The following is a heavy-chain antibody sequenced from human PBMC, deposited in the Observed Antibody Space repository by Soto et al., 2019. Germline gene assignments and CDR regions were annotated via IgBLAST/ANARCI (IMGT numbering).Heavy chain of an antibody. CDR2: INPSGGST. Sequence: ASVKVSCKASGYTFTSYYMHWVRQAPGQGLEWMGIINPSGGSTSYAQKFQGRVTMTRDTSTSTIYMELSSLRSEDTAVYYCARRYYDSSGPQGFDYWGQGTLVTVSS. CDR3: ARRYYDSSGPQGFDY. D-gene: IGHD3-22*01. V-gene: IGHV1-46*01. J-gene: IGHJ4*02. CDR1: GYTFTSYY.